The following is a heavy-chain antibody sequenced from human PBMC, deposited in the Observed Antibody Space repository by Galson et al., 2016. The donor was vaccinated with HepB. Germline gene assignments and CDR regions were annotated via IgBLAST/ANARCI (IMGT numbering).Heavy chain of an antibody. D-gene: IGHD3-22*01. CDR3: ARSSDYYDSSGPYHDAFDI. V-gene: IGHV4-39*01. CDR2: IYYSGST. Sequence: LSLTCSVSGGSISSSSYYWGWIRQPPGKGLEWIGSIYYSGSTYYNPSLKSRVTISVDTSKNQFSLKLSSVTAADTAVYYCARSSDYYDSSGPYHDAFDIWGQGTMVTVSS. CDR1: GGSISSSSYY. J-gene: IGHJ3*02.